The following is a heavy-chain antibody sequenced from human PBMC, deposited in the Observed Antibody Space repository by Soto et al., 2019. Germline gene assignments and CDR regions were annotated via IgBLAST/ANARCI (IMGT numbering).Heavy chain of an antibody. Sequence: GGSLRLSCAASGFTFSSYSMNWVRQAPGKGLEWVSSISSSSSYIYYADSVKGRFTISRDNAKNSLYLQMTSLRAEDTAVYYCARGAYCCFCTCYDDRRIVYFRAQGTPVPVSS. CDR2: ISSSSSYI. CDR3: ARGAYCCFCTCYDDRRIVYF. CDR1: GFTFSSYS. D-gene: IGHD5-12*01. J-gene: IGHJ1*01. V-gene: IGHV3-21*01.